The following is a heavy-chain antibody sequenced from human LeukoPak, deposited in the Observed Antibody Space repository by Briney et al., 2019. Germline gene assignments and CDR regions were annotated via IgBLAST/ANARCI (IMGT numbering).Heavy chain of an antibody. CDR2: IYYSGST. V-gene: IGHV4-59*01. J-gene: IGHJ4*02. D-gene: IGHD6-13*01. Sequence: SETLYLTCTVSGGSISSYYWSWIRQPPGKGLEWIGYIYYSGSTNYNPSLKSRVTISVDTSKNQFSLKLSSVTAADTAVYYCARVSIKQQLVLDYWGQGTLVTVSS. CDR1: GGSISSYY. CDR3: ARVSIKQQLVLDY.